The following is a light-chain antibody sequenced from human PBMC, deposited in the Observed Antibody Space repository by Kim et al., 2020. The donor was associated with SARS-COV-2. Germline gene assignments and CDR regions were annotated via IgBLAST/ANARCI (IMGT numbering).Light chain of an antibody. CDR3: QVWDRSSDQGV. V-gene: IGLV3-21*04. J-gene: IGLJ3*02. CDR2: YDS. CDR1: NIGSKS. Sequence: APGKKARITCGGNNIGSKSVHRYQQEPGQAPVLVIYYDSDRPSGIPERFSCSNSGNTATLTISRVEAGDEADYYCQVWDRSSDQGVFGGGTKVTVL.